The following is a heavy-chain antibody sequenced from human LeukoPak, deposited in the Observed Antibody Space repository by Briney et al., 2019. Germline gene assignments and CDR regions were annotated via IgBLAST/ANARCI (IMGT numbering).Heavy chain of an antibody. CDR1: GFTFDDYG. V-gene: IGHV3-20*04. J-gene: IGHJ6*03. CDR3: ARGYYDSSGYQYLYYYYYMDV. D-gene: IGHD3-22*01. CDR2: INWNGGST. Sequence: GGSLRLSCAASGFTFDDYGMSWVRQAPGKGLEWVSGINWNGGSTYYADSVKGRFTISRDNSKNTLYLQMNSLRAEDTAVYYCARGYYDSSGYQYLYYYYYMDVWGKGTTVTISS.